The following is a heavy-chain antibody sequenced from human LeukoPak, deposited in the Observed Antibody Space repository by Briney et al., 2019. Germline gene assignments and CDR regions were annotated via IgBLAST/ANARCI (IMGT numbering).Heavy chain of an antibody. D-gene: IGHD6-6*01. CDR2: ITGSGGST. Sequence: GGSLRLSCVASGFTFSNYGMSWVRQAPGKGLEWVSGITGSGGSTYYADSVRGRFTISRDNSKNTLNLQMNRLRAEDSAVYYCAKSRSLEYSSSSDFWGQGTLVTVSS. CDR1: GFTFSNYG. J-gene: IGHJ4*02. CDR3: AKSRSLEYSSSSDF. V-gene: IGHV3-23*01.